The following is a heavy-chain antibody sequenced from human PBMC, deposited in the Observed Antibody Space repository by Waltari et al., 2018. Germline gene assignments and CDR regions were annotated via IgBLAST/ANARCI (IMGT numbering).Heavy chain of an antibody. CDR3: VRGSLNPGFDY. CDR2: TNTDGSFT. J-gene: IGHJ4*02. Sequence: EVQLVESGGGLVQQGGSLRLSCAVSGLTFSSYWMHWCRQTPGEGLGLLSRTNTDGSFTNYADSVEGRFTMSRDNAKDTVYLQMNSLRAEDTAIYYCVRGSLNPGFDYWGQGTLVTVSS. V-gene: IGHV3-74*01. CDR1: GLTFSSYW.